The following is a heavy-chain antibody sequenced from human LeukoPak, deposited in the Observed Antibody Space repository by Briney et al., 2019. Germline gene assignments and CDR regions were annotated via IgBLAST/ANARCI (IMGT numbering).Heavy chain of an antibody. Sequence: SETLSLTCTVSGGSISSYYWSWIRQPPGKGLEWIGYIYYSGSTYYNPSLKSRVTISVDTSKNQFSLKLSSVTAADTAVYYCARAATVTTQNWFDPWGQGTLVTVSS. CDR3: ARAATVTTQNWFDP. CDR2: IYYSGST. CDR1: GGSISSYY. V-gene: IGHV4-59*12. D-gene: IGHD4-17*01. J-gene: IGHJ5*02.